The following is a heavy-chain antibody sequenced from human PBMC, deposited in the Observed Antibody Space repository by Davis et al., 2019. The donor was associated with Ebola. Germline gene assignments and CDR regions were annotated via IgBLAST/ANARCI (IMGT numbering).Heavy chain of an antibody. CDR1: GFTFSSYA. CDR2: ISGSGGST. Sequence: GESLKISCAASGFTFSSYAMSWVRQAPGKGLEWVSAISGSGGSTYYADSVKGRFTISRDNSKNTLYLQMNSLRAEDTAVYYGAKAQAGTYGSGSYFKPLNWGQGTLVTVSS. CDR3: AKAQAGTYGSGSYFKPLN. D-gene: IGHD3-10*01. V-gene: IGHV3-23*01. J-gene: IGHJ4*02.